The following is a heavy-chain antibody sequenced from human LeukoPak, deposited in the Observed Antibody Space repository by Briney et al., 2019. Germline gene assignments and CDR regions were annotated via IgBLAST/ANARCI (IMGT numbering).Heavy chain of an antibody. CDR3: AKDRRLMTDTAPPDY. J-gene: IGHJ4*02. Sequence: ASVKVSCKASGGTFSSYAISWVRQAPGQGLEWMGGIIPIFGTANYAQKFQGRVTITADESTSTAYMELSSLRSEDTAVYYCAKDRRLMTDTAPPDYWGQGTLVTVSS. V-gene: IGHV1-69*13. CDR2: IIPIFGTA. CDR1: GGTFSSYA. D-gene: IGHD2-21*02.